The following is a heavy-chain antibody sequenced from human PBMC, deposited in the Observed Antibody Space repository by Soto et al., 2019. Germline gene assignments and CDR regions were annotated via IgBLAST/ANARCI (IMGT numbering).Heavy chain of an antibody. Sequence: SVKVSCKASGGTFSSYAISWVRQAPGQGLEWMGGIIPIFGTANYAQKFQGRVTITADESTSTAYMELSSLRSEDTAVYYCASSVAKYYYYGMDVWGQATTVTVSS. CDR2: IIPIFGTA. V-gene: IGHV1-69*13. D-gene: IGHD5-12*01. J-gene: IGHJ6*02. CDR3: ASSVAKYYYYGMDV. CDR1: GGTFSSYA.